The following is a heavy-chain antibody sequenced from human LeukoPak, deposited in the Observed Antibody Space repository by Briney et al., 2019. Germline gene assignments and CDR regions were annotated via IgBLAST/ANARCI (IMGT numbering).Heavy chain of an antibody. V-gene: IGHV3-74*01. CDR2: IDTDGSFT. Sequence: GGSLRLSCAASGFTFSSYWMHWVRQAPGKGLVWVSRIDTDGSFTSYADSVRGRFAISRDNAKNTLYLQMSSLRAEDTAVYYCIRGTVGAPGNDYWGQGTLVTVSS. CDR1: GFTFSSYW. D-gene: IGHD1-26*01. CDR3: IRGTVGAPGNDY. J-gene: IGHJ4*02.